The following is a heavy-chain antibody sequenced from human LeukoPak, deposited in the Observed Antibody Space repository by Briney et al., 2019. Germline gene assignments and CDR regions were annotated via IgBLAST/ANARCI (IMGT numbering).Heavy chain of an antibody. V-gene: IGHV3-23*01. J-gene: IGHJ4*02. CDR1: GFTFSSYA. D-gene: IGHD2-2*01. CDR3: ARKGYCSSTNCYAVDY. CDR2: ISGSGGTT. Sequence: PGGSLRLSCAASGFTFSSYAMSWVRQAPGKGLEWVSAISGSGGTTYYADSVKGRFTISRDNSKNTLFLQISSLRAEDTAVYYCARKGYCSSTNCYAVDYWGQGTLVTVSS.